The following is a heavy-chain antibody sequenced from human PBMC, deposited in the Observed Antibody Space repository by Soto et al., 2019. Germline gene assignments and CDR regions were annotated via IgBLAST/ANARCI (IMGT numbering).Heavy chain of an antibody. CDR1: GFTFTRYS. CDR2: ISSGSSDT. V-gene: IGHV3-21*01. Sequence: GGSLRLSCAASGFTFTRYSMNWVRQVPGKGLEWAASISSGSSDTWYADSVKGRFIISRDNAQNSLFLQMNTLRPEDTAMYYCARVAYWGPGTQVTVSS. J-gene: IGHJ4*02. CDR3: ARVAY.